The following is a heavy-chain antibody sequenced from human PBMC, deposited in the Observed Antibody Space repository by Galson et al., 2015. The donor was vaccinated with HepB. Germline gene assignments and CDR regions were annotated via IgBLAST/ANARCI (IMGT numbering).Heavy chain of an antibody. Sequence: SLRLSCAASGFTFSSYWMNWVRQAPGKGLEWVANIKQDGSEKYYVDSVQGRFTISRDNAKNSLYLQMNSLRAEDTAVYYCAREGYDILTGLGWFDPWGQGTLVTVSS. CDR3: AREGYDILTGLGWFDP. CDR1: GFTFSSYW. D-gene: IGHD3-9*01. J-gene: IGHJ5*02. V-gene: IGHV3-7*03. CDR2: IKQDGSEK.